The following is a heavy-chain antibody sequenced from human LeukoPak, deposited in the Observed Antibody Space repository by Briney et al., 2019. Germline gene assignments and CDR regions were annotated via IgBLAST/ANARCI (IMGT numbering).Heavy chain of an antibody. Sequence: GGSLRLSCAASGFTFDDYAIHWVRQAPGKGLEWVSSISWNSGSIGYADSVKGRFTISRDNAKNSPYLQMNSLRAEDTAVYYCAKDLQLGDIVVVPGFPMDVWGKGTTVTVSS. CDR1: GFTFDDYA. CDR2: ISWNSGSI. D-gene: IGHD2-2*01. J-gene: IGHJ6*04. CDR3: AKDLQLGDIVVVPGFPMDV. V-gene: IGHV3-9*01.